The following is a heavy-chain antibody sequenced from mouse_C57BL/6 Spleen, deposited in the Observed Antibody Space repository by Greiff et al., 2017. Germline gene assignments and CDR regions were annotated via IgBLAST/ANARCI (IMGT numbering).Heavy chain of an antibody. V-gene: IGHV5-16*01. CDR2: INYDGSST. J-gene: IGHJ1*03. CDR1: GFTFSDYY. Sequence: EVKLLESEGGLVQPGSSMKLSCTASGFTFSDYYMAWVRQVPEKGLEWVANINYDGSSTYYLDSLKSRFIISRDNAKNILYLQMSSLKSEDTATYYCARGNYGYFDVWGTGTTVTVSS. CDR3: ARGNYGYFDV.